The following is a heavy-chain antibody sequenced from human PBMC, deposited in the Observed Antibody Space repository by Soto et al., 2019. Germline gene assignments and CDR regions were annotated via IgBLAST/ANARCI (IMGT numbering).Heavy chain of an antibody. Sequence: SETLSLTCSVSGGSIRNYYWNWIRQPAGKGLEWIGRIYTSGNSDYNPSLKSRVTMSADTSKNQLSLRLSSVTAADSAVYYCARLWFGKPPGYLDYWGQGIRVTV. V-gene: IGHV4-4*07. CDR3: ARLWFGKPPGYLDY. CDR1: GGSIRNYY. J-gene: IGHJ4*02. CDR2: IYTSGNS. D-gene: IGHD3-10*01.